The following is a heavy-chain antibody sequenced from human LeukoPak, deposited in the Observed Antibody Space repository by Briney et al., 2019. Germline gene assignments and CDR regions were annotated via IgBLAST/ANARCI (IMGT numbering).Heavy chain of an antibody. CDR3: ARQKLGRWLQSQGDFDY. V-gene: IGHV1-18*01. D-gene: IGHD5-24*01. J-gene: IGHJ4*02. Sequence: GASVKVSCKASGYTFTSYGISWVRQAPGQGLEWMGWISAYNGNTNYAQKLQGRVTMTTDTSTSTAHMELRSLRSDDTAVYYCARQKLGRWLQSQGDFDYWGQGTLVTVSS. CDR2: ISAYNGNT. CDR1: GYTFTSYG.